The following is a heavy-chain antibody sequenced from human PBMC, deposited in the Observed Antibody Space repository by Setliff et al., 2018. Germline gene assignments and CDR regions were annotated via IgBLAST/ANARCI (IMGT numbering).Heavy chain of an antibody. J-gene: IGHJ4*02. CDR2: IYYNGRT. V-gene: IGHV4-59*12. Sequence: SETLSLTCSVSGGSITNYYWSWIRQPPGKGLEWIGHIYYNGRTTYTPSLKSRVTISLDMSKNQFSLRLSSVTAADAAVYFCARESATIGEFPLYYFDKWGQGIPVTVSS. CDR1: GGSITNYY. D-gene: IGHD3-10*01. CDR3: ARESATIGEFPLYYFDK.